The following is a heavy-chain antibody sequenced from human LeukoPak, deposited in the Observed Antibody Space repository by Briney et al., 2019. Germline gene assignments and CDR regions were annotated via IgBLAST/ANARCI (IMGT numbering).Heavy chain of an antibody. CDR2: IKQEGNEK. CDR3: AANGGPFDF. CDR1: GXTFRNYW. D-gene: IGHD4-23*01. V-gene: IGHV3-7*05. J-gene: IGHJ4*02. Sequence: GGSLRLSCAASGXTFRNYWMSWVRQAPGKGLEFVANIKQEGNEKYYVDSVKGRFTISRDNAKNSLYLQMNGLRAEDTAVYYCAANGGPFDFWGQGTLVTVSA.